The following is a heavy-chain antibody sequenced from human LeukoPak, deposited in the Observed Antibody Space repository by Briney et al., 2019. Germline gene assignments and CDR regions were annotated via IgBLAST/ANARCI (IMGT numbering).Heavy chain of an antibody. CDR3: ARVGATGLNYYYYMDV. CDR2: ISAYNGNT. D-gene: IGHD1-26*01. V-gene: IGHV1-18*01. Sequence: ASVKVSCKASGYTFTIYGISWVRQAPGQGLEWMGWISAYNGNTNYAQKLQGRVTMTTDTSTSTAYMELSSLRSEDTAVYYCARVGATGLNYYYYMDVWGKGTTVTISS. CDR1: GYTFTIYG. J-gene: IGHJ6*03.